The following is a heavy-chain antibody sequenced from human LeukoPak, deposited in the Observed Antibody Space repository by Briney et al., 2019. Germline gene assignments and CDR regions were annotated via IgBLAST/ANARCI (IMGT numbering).Heavy chain of an antibody. CDR3: ARHLRTTSWFDY. Sequence: SETLSLTCTVSGGSISSSNYDWGWIRQPPRKGLEWIGSIYYSGSTYYNPSLKSRVTISLDTSKNQFSLRLSSVTAADTAVYYCARHLRTTSWFDYWGQGTLVTVSS. J-gene: IGHJ4*02. CDR2: IYYSGST. CDR1: GGSISSSNYD. V-gene: IGHV4-39*01. D-gene: IGHD2-2*01.